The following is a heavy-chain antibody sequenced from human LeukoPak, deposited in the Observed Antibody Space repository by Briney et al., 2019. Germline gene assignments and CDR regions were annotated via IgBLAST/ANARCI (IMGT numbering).Heavy chain of an antibody. J-gene: IGHJ4*02. D-gene: IGHD2-2*01. CDR3: ARGSSTSCAIFDY. V-gene: IGHV1-18*04. CDR1: GYTFTSYG. CDR2: ISSYNGNT. Sequence: ASVKVSCKASGYTFTSYGISWVRQAPGQGLEWMGWISSYNGNTNYAQKLQGRVTMTTHTSTSTAHMEVRSLRSEDPAVYYCARGSSTSCAIFDYWGQGTLVTVFS.